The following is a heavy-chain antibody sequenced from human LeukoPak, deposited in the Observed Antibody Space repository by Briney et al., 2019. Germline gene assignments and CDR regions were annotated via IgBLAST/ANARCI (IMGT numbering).Heavy chain of an antibody. J-gene: IGHJ3*02. Sequence: GGSLRLSCAASGFTFSSYAMHWVRQAPGKGLEWVAVISYDGSNKYYADSVKGRFTISRDNSKNTLYLQMNSLGAEDTAVYHCARDRDVDYGNDGFDIWGQGTTVTVSS. V-gene: IGHV3-30*04. CDR1: GFTFSSYA. CDR3: ARDRDVDYGNDGFDI. D-gene: IGHD4/OR15-4a*01. CDR2: ISYDGSNK.